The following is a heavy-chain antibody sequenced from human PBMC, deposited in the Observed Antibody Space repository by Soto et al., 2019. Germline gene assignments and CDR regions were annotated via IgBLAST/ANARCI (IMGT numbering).Heavy chain of an antibody. J-gene: IGHJ5*01. Sequence: QVQLVQSGAEVKKPGSSVKVSCPASGDSFSSFTISWVRQAPGQGLEWVGRIVPVLEIVKYAQRFQGRVTITADKSTNTVYLELTSLRSEDTAVYYCASRTSYHIDSWGPGTLVNVS. CDR1: GDSFSSFT. V-gene: IGHV1-69*02. D-gene: IGHD3-9*01. CDR3: ASRTSYHIDS. CDR2: IVPVLEIV.